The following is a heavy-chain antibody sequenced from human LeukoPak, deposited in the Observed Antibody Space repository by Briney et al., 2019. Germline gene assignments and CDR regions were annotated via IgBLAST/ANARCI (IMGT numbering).Heavy chain of an antibody. Sequence: PGGSLRLSCAASGFTVSSVYMSWVRQAPGRGLEWVSIIYSGGDTYYADSVKGRFTISRDNSKNTLYLRMNSLRAEDTAVYYCARDRYSTIFGGWGQGTLVTVSS. CDR2: IYSGGDT. CDR3: ARDRYSTIFGG. D-gene: IGHD3-3*01. J-gene: IGHJ4*02. V-gene: IGHV3-66*02. CDR1: GFTVSSVY.